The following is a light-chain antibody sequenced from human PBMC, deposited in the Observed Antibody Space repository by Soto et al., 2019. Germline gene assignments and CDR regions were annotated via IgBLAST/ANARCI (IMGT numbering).Light chain of an antibody. CDR3: SSYTSSSPFYV. CDR1: SSDVGGYNY. Sequence: QSVLTQPASVSGSPGQSITISCTGTSSDVGGYNYVSWYQQHPGKAPKLMIYDVSNRPSGVSNRFSGSKSGNTASLTISGLQAEDDADYYCSSYTSSSPFYVFGTGTKLTVL. V-gene: IGLV2-14*01. CDR2: DVS. J-gene: IGLJ1*01.